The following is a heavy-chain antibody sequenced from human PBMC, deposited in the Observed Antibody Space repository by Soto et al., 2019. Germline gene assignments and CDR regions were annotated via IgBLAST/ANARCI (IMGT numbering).Heavy chain of an antibody. D-gene: IGHD5-12*01. J-gene: IGHJ6*02. CDR2: ISYDGSNK. Sequence: QVQLVESGGGVVQPGRSLRLSCAASGFTFSSYAMHWVRQAPGKGLEWVAVISYDGSNKYYADSVKGRFTISRDNPKNTMYLQMNSLRAADTAVYYCARDYYRFNSGYGFSMDVWGQGTTVTVSS. V-gene: IGHV3-30-3*01. CDR3: ARDYYRFNSGYGFSMDV. CDR1: GFTFSSYA.